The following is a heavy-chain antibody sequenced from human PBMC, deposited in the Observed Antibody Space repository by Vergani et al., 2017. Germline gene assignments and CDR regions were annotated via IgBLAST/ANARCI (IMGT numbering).Heavy chain of an antibody. Sequence: QMQLVQSGAEVKKTGSSVKVSCKASGYTFTYRYLHWVRQAPGQALEWMGWITPFNGNTNYAQKFQDRVTITRDRSMSTAYMELSSLRSEDTAMYYCATADPEYCSSTSCYRGYYYYGMDVWGQGTTVTVSS. CDR1: GYTFTYRY. CDR2: ITPFNGNT. CDR3: ATADPEYCSSTSCYRGYYYYGMDV. D-gene: IGHD2-2*01. J-gene: IGHJ6*02. V-gene: IGHV1-45*02.